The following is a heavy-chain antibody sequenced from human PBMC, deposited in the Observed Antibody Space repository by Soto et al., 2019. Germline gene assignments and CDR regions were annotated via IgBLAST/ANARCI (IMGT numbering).Heavy chain of an antibody. CDR3: AAHDSGGYYAEY. Sequence: QLQLQESGPGLVKPSETLSLTCTVSGDSVTISDYYWGWIRHPPGKGLEWIGSIHYSGSTYYNPSLKSRVTISGDTSKKQFSLKLTSETAADAAVYYCAAHDSGGYYAEYWGQGTLVTVSA. CDR2: IHYSGST. D-gene: IGHD3-22*01. CDR1: GDSVTISDYY. V-gene: IGHV4-39*01. J-gene: IGHJ4*02.